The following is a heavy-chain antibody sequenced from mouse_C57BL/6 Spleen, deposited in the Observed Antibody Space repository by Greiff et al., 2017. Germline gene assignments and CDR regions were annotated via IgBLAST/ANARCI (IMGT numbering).Heavy chain of an antibody. CDR3: ARGAAQAPYYFDE. Sequence: QVQLQQSGAELVRPGTSVKMSCKASGYTFTNYWIGWAKQRPGHGLEWIGDIYPGGGYTNYNEKFKGKATLTADKSSSTAYMQFSSLTSEDSAIYYCARGAAQAPYYFDEWGQGTTLTVAS. CDR1: GYTFTNYW. J-gene: IGHJ2*01. D-gene: IGHD3-2*02. CDR2: IYPGGGYT. V-gene: IGHV1-63*01.